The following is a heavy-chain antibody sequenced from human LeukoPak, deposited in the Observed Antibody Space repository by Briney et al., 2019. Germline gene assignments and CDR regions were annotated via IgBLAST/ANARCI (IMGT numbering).Heavy chain of an antibody. Sequence: GGSLRLSCAASGFTFSKAWMSWVRQAPGKGLEWVGRIKSKTDGGTTDYAALVKDRFTISRDDSKNTLYLQMNSLKTEDTAVYYCATDLFWFVDWGQGTLVTVSS. CDR2: IKSKTDGGTT. CDR3: ATDLFWFVD. CDR1: GFTFSKAW. V-gene: IGHV3-15*01. D-gene: IGHD2-21*01. J-gene: IGHJ5*02.